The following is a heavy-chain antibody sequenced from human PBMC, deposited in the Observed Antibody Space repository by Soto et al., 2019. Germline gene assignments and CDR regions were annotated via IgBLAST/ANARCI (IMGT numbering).Heavy chain of an antibody. D-gene: IGHD3-10*01. CDR3: TTSFYGSGSLYYYGMDV. V-gene: IGHV3-15*01. Sequence: GGSLRLSCAASGFTFSNAWMSWVRQAPGKGLEWVGRIKSKTDGGTTDYAAPVKGRFTISRDDSKNTLYLQMNSLKTEDTAVYYCTTSFYGSGSLYYYGMDVWGQWTTVTVSS. CDR1: GFTFSNAW. J-gene: IGHJ6*02. CDR2: IKSKTDGGTT.